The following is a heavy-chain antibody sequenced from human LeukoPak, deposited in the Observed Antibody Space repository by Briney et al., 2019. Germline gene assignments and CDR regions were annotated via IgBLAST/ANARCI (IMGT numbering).Heavy chain of an antibody. V-gene: IGHV1-2*02. CDR1: GYTFTGYY. CDR3: ARGRRITIFGVVIRANWFDP. CDR2: INPNSGGT. D-gene: IGHD3-3*01. Sequence: ASVKVSCKASGYTFTGYYMHWVRQAPGQGLEWMGWINPNSGGTNYAQKFQGRVTMTRDTSISTAYMELSRLRSDDTAVYYCARGRRITIFGVVIRANWFDPWGQGTLVTVPS. J-gene: IGHJ5*02.